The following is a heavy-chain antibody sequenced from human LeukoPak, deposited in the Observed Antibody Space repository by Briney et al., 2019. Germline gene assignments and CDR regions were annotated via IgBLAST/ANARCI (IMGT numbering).Heavy chain of an antibody. CDR1: GGSFSGYY. CDR3: ARGPGYYYGSGSYFSF. Sequence: PSETLSLTCAVYGGSFSGYYWSWIRQPPGKGLEWIGEINHSGSTNYSPSLKSRVTISVDTSKNQFSLKLSSVTAADTAVYYCARGPGYYYGSGSYFSFWGQGTLVTVSS. CDR2: INHSGST. V-gene: IGHV4-34*01. D-gene: IGHD3-10*01. J-gene: IGHJ4*02.